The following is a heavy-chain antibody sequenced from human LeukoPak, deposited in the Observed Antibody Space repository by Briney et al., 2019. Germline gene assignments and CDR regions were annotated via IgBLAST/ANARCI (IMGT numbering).Heavy chain of an antibody. CDR3: ATAGNYRFDN. Sequence: GGSLRLSCAASGFTFSTTCLHWVRGTPGEGLVWVSRMNSDGSTTNYAESVKGRFPISRDNAKSTLYLQMNNLRVEDTAVYNCATAGNYRFDNWGQGTLVTVSP. CDR2: MNSDGSTT. D-gene: IGHD1-7*01. J-gene: IGHJ4*02. V-gene: IGHV3-74*01. CDR1: GFTFSTTC.